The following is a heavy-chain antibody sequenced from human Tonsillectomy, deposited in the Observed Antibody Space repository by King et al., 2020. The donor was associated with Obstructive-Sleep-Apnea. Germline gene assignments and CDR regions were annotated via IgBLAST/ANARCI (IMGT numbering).Heavy chain of an antibody. Sequence: VQLQQWGAGLLKPSETLSLTCAVYGGSFSGYYWSWIRQPPGKGLEWIGEINHSGSTNYNPSLKSRVTISVDTSKNQFSLKLSSVTAADTAVYYCARARQYCSSTSCSIYYYYGMDVWGQGTTVTVSS. CDR3: ARARQYCSSTSCSIYYYYGMDV. V-gene: IGHV4-34*01. CDR2: INHSGST. CDR1: GGSFSGYY. D-gene: IGHD2-2*01. J-gene: IGHJ6*02.